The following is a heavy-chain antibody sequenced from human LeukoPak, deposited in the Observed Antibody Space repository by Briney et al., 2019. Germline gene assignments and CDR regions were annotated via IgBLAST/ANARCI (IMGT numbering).Heavy chain of an antibody. V-gene: IGHV1-2*02. Sequence: ASVKVSCKASGYTFTGYYMHWVRQAPGQGLEWMGWINPNSGGTNYAQKLQGRVTMTTDTSTSTAYMELRSLRSDDTAVYYCARDSGSYYKPNWFDPWGQGTLVTVSS. J-gene: IGHJ5*02. CDR2: INPNSGGT. CDR3: ARDSGSYYKPNWFDP. CDR1: GYTFTGYY. D-gene: IGHD1-26*01.